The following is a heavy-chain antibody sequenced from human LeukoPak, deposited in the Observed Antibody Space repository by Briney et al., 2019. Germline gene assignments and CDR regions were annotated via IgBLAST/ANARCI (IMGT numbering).Heavy chain of an antibody. V-gene: IGHV3-49*03. Sequence: GGSLRLSCTASGFNFGDYAMGWFRQAPGKGLEWVGFIRNKASGGTTQNAASVKGRFTISRDDSNSIGYLQMDSLGTDDTAVYYCTRDDIPGRGNHWGQGTLVTVSS. D-gene: IGHD2-2*01. CDR3: TRDDIPGRGNH. J-gene: IGHJ5*02. CDR2: IRNKASGGTT. CDR1: GFNFGDYA.